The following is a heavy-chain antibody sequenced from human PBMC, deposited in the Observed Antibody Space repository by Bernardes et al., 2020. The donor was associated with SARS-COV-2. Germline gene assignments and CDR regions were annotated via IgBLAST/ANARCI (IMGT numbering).Heavy chain of an antibody. CDR3: ARLRIKGSGYDYNWFDP. D-gene: IGHD5-12*01. V-gene: IGHV5-51*01. Sequence: GESLKISCKGSGYSFTSYWIGWVRQMPGKGLEWMGIIYPGDSDTRYSPSFQGQVTISADKSISTAYLQWSSLKASDTAMYYCARLRIKGSGYDYNWFDPWGQGTLVTVSS. CDR1: GYSFTSYW. J-gene: IGHJ5*02. CDR2: IYPGDSDT.